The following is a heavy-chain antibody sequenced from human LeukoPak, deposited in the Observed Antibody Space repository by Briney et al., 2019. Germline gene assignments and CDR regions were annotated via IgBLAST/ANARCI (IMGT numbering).Heavy chain of an antibody. CDR2: ISAYNGNT. V-gene: IGHV1-18*01. CDR1: GYTFTSYG. J-gene: IGHJ6*03. D-gene: IGHD3-3*01. CDR3: ARAGITIFGVVPSGFMDV. Sequence: ASVKVSCKASGYTFTSYGISWVRQAPGQGLEWMGWISAYNGNTNYAQKLQGRVTMTTDTSTSTAYMELRSLRSDDTAVYYCARAGITIFGVVPSGFMDVWGKGTTVTVSS.